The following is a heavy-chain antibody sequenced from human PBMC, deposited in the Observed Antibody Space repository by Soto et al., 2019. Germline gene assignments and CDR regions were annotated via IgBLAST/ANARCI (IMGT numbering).Heavy chain of an antibody. V-gene: IGHV5-51*01. Sequence: GESLKISCKGSGYNFANFWIGWVRQMPGKGLEWMGMIFPGDSDTKNSPSLEGQITMSVDKSDSSAYLQWRSLKASDTAIYYCAAGYSTGLDAFDIWGQGTLVTVSS. CDR3: AAGYSTGLDAFDI. CDR1: GYNFANFW. CDR2: IFPGDSDT. J-gene: IGHJ3*02. D-gene: IGHD2-8*02.